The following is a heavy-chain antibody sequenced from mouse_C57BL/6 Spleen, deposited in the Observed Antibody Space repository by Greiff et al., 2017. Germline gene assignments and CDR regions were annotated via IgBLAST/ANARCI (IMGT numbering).Heavy chain of an antibody. CDR3: ARGLGGDYYAMDY. J-gene: IGHJ4*01. D-gene: IGHD2-2*01. Sequence: QVQLKQSGPELVKPGASVKISCKASGYAFSSSWMNWVKQRPGKGLEWIGRIYPGDGDTNYNGKFKGKATLTADKSSSTAYMQSSSLTSEDSAVYVCARGLGGDYYAMDYWGQGTSVTVSS. V-gene: IGHV1-82*01. CDR1: GYAFSSSW. CDR2: IYPGDGDT.